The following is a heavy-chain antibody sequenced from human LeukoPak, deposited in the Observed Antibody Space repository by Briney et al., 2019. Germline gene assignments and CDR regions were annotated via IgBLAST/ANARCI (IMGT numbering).Heavy chain of an antibody. CDR2: ISYDGSNK. CDR1: GFTFSSYA. J-gene: IGHJ4*02. Sequence: GGSLRLSCAASGFTFSSYAIHWVRQAPGKGLEWVAVISYDGSNKYYADSVKGRFTISRDNSKNTLYLQMNSLRAEDTAVYYCARDHSSGWYYFDYWGQGTLVTVSS. D-gene: IGHD6-19*01. CDR3: ARDHSSGWYYFDY. V-gene: IGHV3-30*04.